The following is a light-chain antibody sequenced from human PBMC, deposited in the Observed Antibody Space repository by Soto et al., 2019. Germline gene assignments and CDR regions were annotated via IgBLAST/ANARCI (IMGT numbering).Light chain of an antibody. CDR3: LQDYNYPRT. V-gene: IGKV1-6*01. J-gene: IGKJ1*01. Sequence: AIQMTQSPSSLSASVGDRVTITCRASQGIRNDLGWYQQKPGKAPKLLILAASSLQSGVPSRFSGSGSGTIFTFTISSLQPEDFATYYCLQDYNYPRTFGQGTKVDIK. CDR1: QGIRND. CDR2: AAS.